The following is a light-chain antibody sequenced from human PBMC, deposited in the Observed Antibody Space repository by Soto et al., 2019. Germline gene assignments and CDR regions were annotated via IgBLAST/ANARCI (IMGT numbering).Light chain of an antibody. J-gene: IGLJ2*01. V-gene: IGLV2-8*01. CDR1: SSDVGGYNY. Sequence: QSALTQPPSASGSPGQSVTISCTGTSSDVGGYNYVSWYQQHPGKAPKLMIYEVSKRPSGVPDRFSGSKSGNTASLTVSGLQAEDEADYYCSSYAGSRGVVFGGGTKLPVL. CDR3: SSYAGSRGVV. CDR2: EVS.